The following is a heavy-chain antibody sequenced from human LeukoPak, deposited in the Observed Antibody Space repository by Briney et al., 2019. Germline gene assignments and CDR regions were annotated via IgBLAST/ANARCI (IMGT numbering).Heavy chain of an antibody. V-gene: IGHV3-30*18. CDR1: GFTFSDYG. J-gene: IGHJ4*02. CDR3: AKSNGYCSGGNCYSNY. CDR2: ISYDGRNQ. Sequence: GGSLRLSCAASGFTFSDYGMHLIRQAPGKGLEWVAVISYDGRNQYYADSVKGRFTISRDSSKNTLYLQMNSLRAEDTAVYHCAKSNGYCSGGNCYSNYWGQGTLVTVSS. D-gene: IGHD2-15*01.